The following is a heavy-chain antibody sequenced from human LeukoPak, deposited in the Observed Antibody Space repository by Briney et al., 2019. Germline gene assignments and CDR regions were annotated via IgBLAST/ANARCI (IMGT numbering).Heavy chain of an antibody. CDR2: IFHSGST. CDR3: ARDFYGSGTGFDP. CDR1: GGSIGTNNW. Sequence: PSGTLSLTCAVSGGSIGTNNWWRWVRQSPEKGLEWIAEIFHSGSTNYNPSLKSRVTISVDKSKNQFSLKLTSVTAADTAVYYCARDFYGSGTGFDPWGQGTLVTVSS. J-gene: IGHJ5*02. V-gene: IGHV4-4*02. D-gene: IGHD3-10*01.